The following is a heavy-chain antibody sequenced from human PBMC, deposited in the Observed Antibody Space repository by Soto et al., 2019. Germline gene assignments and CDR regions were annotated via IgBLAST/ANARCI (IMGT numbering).Heavy chain of an antibody. Sequence: QVQLVQSGAEVKKPGSSVKVSCKASGGTFSSYAISWVRQAPGQGLEWMGGIIPIFGTANYAQKFQGRVTITADESPSTANVELSSLRSEDTAVYYCARPRSGSSSWPDWFDPWGQGTLVTVSS. J-gene: IGHJ5*02. CDR2: IIPIFGTA. CDR3: ARPRSGSSSWPDWFDP. D-gene: IGHD6-13*01. CDR1: GGTFSSYA. V-gene: IGHV1-69*12.